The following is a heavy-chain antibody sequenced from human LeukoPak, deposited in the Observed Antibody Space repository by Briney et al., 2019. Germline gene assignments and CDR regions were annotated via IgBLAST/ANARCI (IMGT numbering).Heavy chain of an antibody. CDR1: GYSFTSYW. CDR2: IDPSDSYT. V-gene: IGHV5-10-1*01. J-gene: IGHJ3*02. CDR3: ARHVSDILTGHAFDI. Sequence: GESLKISCKGSGYSFTSYWISWVRQMPGKGLEWMGRIDPSDSYTNYSPSFQGHVTISADKSTSTAYLQWSSLKASDTAMYYCARHVSDILTGHAFDIWGQGTMVTVSS. D-gene: IGHD3-9*01.